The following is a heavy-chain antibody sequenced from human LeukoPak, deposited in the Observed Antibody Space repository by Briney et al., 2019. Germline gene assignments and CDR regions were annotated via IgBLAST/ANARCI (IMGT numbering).Heavy chain of an antibody. CDR1: GGTFSSYA. Sequence: ASVKVSCKASGGTFSSYAISWVRQAPGQGLEWMGWINPNSGGTNYAQKLQGRVTMTRDTSISTAYMELSRLRSDDTAVYYCARARSSSSPPDYWGQGTLVTVSS. V-gene: IGHV1-2*02. J-gene: IGHJ4*02. CDR2: INPNSGGT. CDR3: ARARSSSSPPDY. D-gene: IGHD6-6*01.